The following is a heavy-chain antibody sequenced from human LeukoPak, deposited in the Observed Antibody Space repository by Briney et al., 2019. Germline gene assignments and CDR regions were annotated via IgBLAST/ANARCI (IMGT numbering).Heavy chain of an antibody. V-gene: IGHV4-59*01. CDR1: GVSISSYY. Sequence: PSETLSLTCTVYGVSISSYYWSWLRQPPGKGLEWVGYIYYSGSNNYNPTLKSRVNISEDTSKNQFSLKLTSVTAADAAVYYCARYVLLWFGEPKYWYFDLWVRGTLVTVSS. CDR3: ARYVLLWFGEPKYWYFDL. J-gene: IGHJ2*01. CDR2: IYYSGSN. D-gene: IGHD3-10*01.